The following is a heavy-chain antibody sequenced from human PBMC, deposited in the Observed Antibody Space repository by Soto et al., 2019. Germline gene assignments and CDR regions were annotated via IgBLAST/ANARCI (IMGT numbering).Heavy chain of an antibody. CDR1: GFTVSSNY. Sequence: EVQLVETRGGLIQPGGSLRLSCAASGFTVSSNYMSWVRQAPGKGLEWVSIIYSGGTTYYADSVKGRFTISRDNSKNTLYLQMNSLRAEDTAVYYCARVSGIVVAGAQDGHYFNYWGQGTLVTVSS. D-gene: IGHD6-19*01. V-gene: IGHV3-53*02. CDR3: ARVSGIVVAGAQDGHYFNY. CDR2: IYSGGTT. J-gene: IGHJ4*02.